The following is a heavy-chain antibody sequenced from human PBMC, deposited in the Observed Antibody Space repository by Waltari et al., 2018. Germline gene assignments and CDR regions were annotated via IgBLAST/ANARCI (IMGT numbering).Heavy chain of an antibody. CDR1: GAPTGVITG. J-gene: IGHJ4*02. Sequence: QVQLQGPAPALVRPSGTLPLTCASPGAPTGVITGWGWAGRPPGKGLEWIGEIYHSGSTNYNPSLKSRVTISVDKSKNQFSLKLSSVTAADTAVYYCACDRTGQRVGSTYFDYWGQGTLVTVSS. V-gene: IGHV4-4*02. D-gene: IGHD3-9*01. CDR2: IYHSGST. CDR3: ACDRTGQRVGSTYFDY.